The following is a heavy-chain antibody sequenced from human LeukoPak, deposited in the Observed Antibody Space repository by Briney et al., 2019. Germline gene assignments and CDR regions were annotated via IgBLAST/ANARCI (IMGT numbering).Heavy chain of an antibody. D-gene: IGHD3-10*01. CDR3: ARQTRDGSGSRGYSFDF. Sequence: GESLKISCKGSGYIFTNNWIGWVRQMPGKGLEWMGIIYPGDSDTRYSPSFEGQVTISADKSISTACLQWSSLKASDTAMYYCARQTRDGSGSRGYSFDFWGQGTLVTVSS. CDR2: IYPGDSDT. V-gene: IGHV5-51*01. J-gene: IGHJ4*02. CDR1: GYIFTNNW.